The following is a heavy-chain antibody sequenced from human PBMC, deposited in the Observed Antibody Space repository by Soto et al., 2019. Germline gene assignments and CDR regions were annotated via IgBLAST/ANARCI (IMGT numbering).Heavy chain of an antibody. Sequence: GGSLRLSCAASGFTFSSYGMHWVRQAPGKGLEWVAVMSYDGSAKYYTDSVKGRFTISRDNFKNTLDLQMNSLRDEDTAVYYCAKEFGRSGSYWAQGNYYYGLDVWGQGTTVTVSS. J-gene: IGHJ6*02. D-gene: IGHD1-26*01. CDR3: AKEFGRSGSYWAQGNYYYGLDV. CDR2: MSYDGSAK. V-gene: IGHV3-30*18. CDR1: GFTFSSYG.